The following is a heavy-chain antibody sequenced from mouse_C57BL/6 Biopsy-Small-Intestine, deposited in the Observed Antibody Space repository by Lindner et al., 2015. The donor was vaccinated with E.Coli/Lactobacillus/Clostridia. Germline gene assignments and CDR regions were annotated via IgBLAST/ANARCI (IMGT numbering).Heavy chain of an antibody. CDR2: IYPGDGDT. CDR3: ARYAFYAMDY. D-gene: IGHD6-5*01. J-gene: IGHJ4*01. Sequence: VQLQESGPELVKPGASVKISCKASGYAFSSSWMNWVKQRPGKGLEWIGRIYPGDGDTNYNGKFKGKATLTADKSSSTAYVQLSSLTSEDSAVYFCARYAFYAMDYWGQGTSVTVSS. V-gene: IGHV1-82*01. CDR1: GYAFSSSW.